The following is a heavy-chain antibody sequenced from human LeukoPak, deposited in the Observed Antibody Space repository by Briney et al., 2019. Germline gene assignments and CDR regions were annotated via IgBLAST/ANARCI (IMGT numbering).Heavy chain of an antibody. CDR1: GGSFSGYY. V-gene: IGHV4-34*01. CDR3: ARGSGGSCTNGVCYTSRGAFDI. D-gene: IGHD2-8*01. J-gene: IGHJ3*02. CDR2: INHSGST. Sequence: SETLSLTCAVYGGSFSGYYWSWIRQPPGQGLEWIGEINHSGSTNYNPSLKSRVTISVDTSKNQFSLKLSSVTAADTAVYYCARGSGGSCTNGVCYTSRGAFDIWGQGTMVTVSS.